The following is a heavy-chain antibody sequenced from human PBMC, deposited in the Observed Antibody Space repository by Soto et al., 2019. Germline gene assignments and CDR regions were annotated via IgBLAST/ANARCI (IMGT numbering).Heavy chain of an antibody. Sequence: EVQLVESGGGLVQPGGSLRLSCAASGFTFSSYWMHWVRQAPGRGLVWVARIHSDGSSTSYADSVKGRLTISRDNAKNTLYLQMNSLRAEDTAVYYCAREYSSSRYFDYWGQGTLVTVSS. J-gene: IGHJ4*02. CDR2: IHSDGSST. CDR3: AREYSSSRYFDY. V-gene: IGHV3-74*01. CDR1: GFTFSSYW. D-gene: IGHD6-6*01.